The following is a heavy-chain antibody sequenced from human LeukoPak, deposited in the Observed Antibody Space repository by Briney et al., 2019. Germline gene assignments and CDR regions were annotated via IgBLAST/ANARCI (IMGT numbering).Heavy chain of an antibody. CDR3: ARGLHFTIVRGGTRNYYYGMHV. J-gene: IGHJ6*02. D-gene: IGHD3-10*01. Sequence: SVKVSCKATVCTFNSFGINWVRQPPGQGLEWLGRIIPIFDITNYAHKFQGRVTNIADNSTRTAYMELSSQKSEVTAVYYCARGLHFTIVRGGTRNYYYGMHVWGQGTSVSVSS. CDR1: VCTFNSFG. V-gene: IGHV1-69*04. CDR2: IIPIFDIT.